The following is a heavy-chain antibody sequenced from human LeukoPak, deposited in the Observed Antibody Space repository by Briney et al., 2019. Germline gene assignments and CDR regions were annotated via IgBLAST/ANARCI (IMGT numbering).Heavy chain of an antibody. CDR1: GGTFSSYA. Sequence: ASVKVSCKASGGTFSSYAISWVRQAPGQGLEWMGRIIPIFGTANYAQKFQGRVTITTDESTSTAYMELSSLRSGDTAVYYGARAAGGTPFDPWGQGTLVTVSS. CDR2: IIPIFGTA. V-gene: IGHV1-69*05. D-gene: IGHD1-26*01. CDR3: ARAAGGTPFDP. J-gene: IGHJ5*02.